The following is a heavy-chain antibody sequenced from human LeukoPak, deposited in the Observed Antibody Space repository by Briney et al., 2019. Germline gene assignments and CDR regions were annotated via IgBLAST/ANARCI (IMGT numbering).Heavy chain of an antibody. D-gene: IGHD3-22*01. CDR2: MWPDGTKK. Sequence: PGGSLRLSCAASGFTFSSYSMNWVRQAPGKGLEWVAVMWPDGTKKYYADSVKGRFTVSRDTSKHTLYLQMCSLRAEDTAVYFCARDDDTTGRYSRFDYWGQGTLVTVSS. J-gene: IGHJ4*02. CDR3: ARDDDTTGRYSRFDY. V-gene: IGHV3-33*08. CDR1: GFTFSSYS.